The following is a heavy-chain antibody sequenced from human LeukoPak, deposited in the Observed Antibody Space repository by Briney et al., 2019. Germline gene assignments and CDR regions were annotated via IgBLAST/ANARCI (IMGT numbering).Heavy chain of an antibody. CDR2: IYTSGST. Sequence: PSETLSLTCTVSGGSISSYYWSWIRQPAGKGLEWIGRIYTSGSTNYNPSLKSRVTMSVDTSKNQFSLKLSSVTAADTAVYYCARGQYYYYDSSGYYSWFDYWGQGTLVTVSS. CDR3: ARGQYYYYDSSGYYSWFDY. CDR1: GGSISSYY. J-gene: IGHJ4*02. D-gene: IGHD3-22*01. V-gene: IGHV4-4*07.